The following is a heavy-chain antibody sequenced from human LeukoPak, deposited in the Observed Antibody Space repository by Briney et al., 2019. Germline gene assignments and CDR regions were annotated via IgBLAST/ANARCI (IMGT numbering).Heavy chain of an antibody. V-gene: IGHV3-30*04. CDR3: ARDKAMVRGVIIDGLDY. CDR2: ISYDGSNK. Sequence: GGSLGLSCAASGFTFSSYAMSWARQAPGKGLEWVAVISYDGSNKYYADSVKGRFTISRDNSKNTLYLQMNSLRAEDTAVYYCARDKAMVRGVIIDGLDYWGQGTLVTVSS. J-gene: IGHJ4*02. CDR1: GFTFSSYA. D-gene: IGHD3-10*01.